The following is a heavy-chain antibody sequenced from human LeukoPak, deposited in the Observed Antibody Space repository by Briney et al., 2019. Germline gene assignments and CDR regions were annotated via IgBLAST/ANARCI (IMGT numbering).Heavy chain of an antibody. V-gene: IGHV3-53*01. J-gene: IGHJ3*02. CDR3: ASPRVRSAFDI. CDR1: GFTVSSNY. CDR2: IYSGGST. D-gene: IGHD1-1*01. Sequence: GGSLRLSCAASGFTVSSNYMSWVRQAPGKGLEWVSVIYSGGSTYYAGSVKGRFTISRDNSKNTLYLQMNSLRAEDTAVYYCASPRVRSAFDIWGQGTMVTVSS.